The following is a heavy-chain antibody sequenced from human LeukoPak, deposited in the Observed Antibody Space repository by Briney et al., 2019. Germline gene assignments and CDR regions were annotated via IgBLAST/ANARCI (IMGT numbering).Heavy chain of an antibody. V-gene: IGHV3-7*01. Sequence: PGGSLRLSCATSAFTFNGYWMTWVRQSPGKGLEWVATIKQDGNDKYYVDSVKGRFTISRDNAKNALFLQMDSLRVEDTAVYYCAADLEFNYIHPWGQGTQVTVSS. CDR3: AADLEFNYIHP. J-gene: IGHJ5*02. CDR2: IKQDGNDK. D-gene: IGHD5-24*01. CDR1: AFTFNGYW.